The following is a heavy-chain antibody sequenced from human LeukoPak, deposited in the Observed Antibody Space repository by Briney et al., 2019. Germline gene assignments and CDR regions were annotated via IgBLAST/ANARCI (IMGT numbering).Heavy chain of an antibody. J-gene: IGHJ3*02. Sequence: PSETLSLTCAVYGGSFSGYYWSWNRQPPGKGLELIGEINHSGSTNYNPSLKSRVTISVDTSKNQFSLKLSSVTAADTAVYYCARGGVIVVVDYAFDIWGQGTMVTVSS. D-gene: IGHD3-22*01. CDR1: GGSFSGYY. V-gene: IGHV4-34*01. CDR2: INHSGST. CDR3: ARGGVIVVVDYAFDI.